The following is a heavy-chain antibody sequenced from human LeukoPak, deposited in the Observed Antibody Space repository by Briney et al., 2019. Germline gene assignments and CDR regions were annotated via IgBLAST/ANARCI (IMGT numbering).Heavy chain of an antibody. CDR3: ASQFDY. CDR1: GFTFSSYW. Sequence: GGSLRLSCAASGFTFSSYWMHWVRQAPGKGLVWVSRINGDGSSTFYADSVKGRFTISRDNAKNTLYLQMSSLRAEDSAVYYCASQFDYWGQGTLVTVSS. CDR2: INGDGSST. V-gene: IGHV3-74*01. J-gene: IGHJ4*02.